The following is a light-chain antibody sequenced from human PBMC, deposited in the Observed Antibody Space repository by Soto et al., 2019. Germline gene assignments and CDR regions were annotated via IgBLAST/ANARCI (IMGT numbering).Light chain of an antibody. CDR2: EGS. J-gene: IGLJ2*01. CDR1: SSDVGSYNL. Sequence: QSALTQPASVSGSPGQSITISCTGTSSDVGSYNLVSWYQQHPGKAPKLMIYEGSKRPSGVSNRFSGSKSGNTASLTISGLQAEDEADYYCYSYAGTSTRIFGGGTQLTVL. CDR3: YSYAGTSTRI. V-gene: IGLV2-23*01.